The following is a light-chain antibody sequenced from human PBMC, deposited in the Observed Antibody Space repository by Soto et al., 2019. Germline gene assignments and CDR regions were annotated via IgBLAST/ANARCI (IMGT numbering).Light chain of an antibody. J-gene: IGKJ1*01. V-gene: IGKV1-39*01. CDR1: QSICSY. Sequence: DIQMTQSPSSLSASVGDRVTITCRASQSICSYLNWYQQKPGKAPKLLIYAASSLQSGVPSRFSGCGSGTDFTLTISSLQPEDFATYYCQQSYSTPQTFGQGTKV. CDR2: AAS. CDR3: QQSYSTPQT.